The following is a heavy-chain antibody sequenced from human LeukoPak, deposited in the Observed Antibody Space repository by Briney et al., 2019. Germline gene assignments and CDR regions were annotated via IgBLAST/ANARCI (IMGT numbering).Heavy chain of an antibody. J-gene: IGHJ4*02. CDR1: GFTFSSYA. Sequence: GGSLRLSCAASGFTFSSYAMSWVRQAPGKGLEWVSAISGSGGSTYYADSVKGRFTISRDNSKNTLYLQMNSLRAEDTAVYYCARVTSVERGYSYGYFDYWGQGTLVTVSS. D-gene: IGHD5-18*01. CDR2: ISGSGGST. CDR3: ARVTSVERGYSYGYFDY. V-gene: IGHV3-23*01.